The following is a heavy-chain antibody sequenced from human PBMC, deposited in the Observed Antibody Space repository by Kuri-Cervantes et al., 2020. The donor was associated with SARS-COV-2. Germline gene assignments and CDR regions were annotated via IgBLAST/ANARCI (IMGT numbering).Heavy chain of an antibody. CDR3: ARSRGIVVVPAAMGCAFDS. CDR1: GYTFTCYG. J-gene: IGHJ3*02. CDR2: KSAYNGNT. V-gene: IGHV1-18*01. Sequence: ASVKVSCKASGYTFTCYGISWVRQAPGQGLEGMGGKSAYNGNTNYAQKLQGRVTMTTDTSTSTAYMELRSLRSDDTAVYYCARSRGIVVVPAAMGCAFDSWGQGTMVTVSS. D-gene: IGHD2-2*01.